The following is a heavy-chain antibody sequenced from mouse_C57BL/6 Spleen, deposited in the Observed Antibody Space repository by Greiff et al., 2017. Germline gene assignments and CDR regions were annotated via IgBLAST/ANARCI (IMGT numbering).Heavy chain of an antibody. CDR1: GFSLSTFGMG. V-gene: IGHV8-8*01. CDR3: ARIETTVVHFDY. J-gene: IGHJ2*01. CDR2: IWWDDDK. D-gene: IGHD1-1*01. Sequence: QVTLKVCGPGILQPSQTLSLTCSFSGFSLSTFGMGVGWIRQSSGKGLEWLAHIWWDDDKYYNPALKSRRTISKDTSKNQVFLKIANVDTAVTATYYCARIETTVVHFDYWGQGTTLTVSS.